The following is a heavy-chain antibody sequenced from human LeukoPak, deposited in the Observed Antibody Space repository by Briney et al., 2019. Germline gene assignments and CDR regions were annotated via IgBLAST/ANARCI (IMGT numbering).Heavy chain of an antibody. V-gene: IGHV1-46*01. D-gene: IGHD6-19*01. J-gene: IGHJ4*02. CDR1: GGTFSSYA. CDR3: ARAPGEYSSGWRPFDY. Sequence: GASVKVSCKASGGTFSSYAISWVRQAPGQGLEWMGIINPSGGSTSYAQKFQGRVTMTRDTSTSTVYMELSSLRSEDTAVYYCARAPGEYSSGWRPFDYWGQGTLVTVSS. CDR2: INPSGGST.